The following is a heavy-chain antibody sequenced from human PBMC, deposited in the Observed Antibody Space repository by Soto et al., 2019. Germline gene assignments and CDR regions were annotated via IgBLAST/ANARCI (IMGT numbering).Heavy chain of an antibody. CDR2: INPSGGST. CDR1: GYTFTSYY. CDR3: ARAHPYDFWSGYYSWAEGNWFDP. D-gene: IGHD3-3*01. V-gene: IGHV1-46*01. Sequence: ASVKVSCKASGYTFTSYYMHWVRQAPGQGLEWMGIINPSGGSTSYAQKFQGRVTMTRDTSTSTVYMELSSLRSEDTAVYYCARAHPYDFWSGYYSWAEGNWFDPWGQGTLVTVSS. J-gene: IGHJ5*02.